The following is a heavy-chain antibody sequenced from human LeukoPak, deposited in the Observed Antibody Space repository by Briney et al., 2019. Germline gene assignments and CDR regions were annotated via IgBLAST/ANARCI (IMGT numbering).Heavy chain of an antibody. CDR3: ARSGIAAAGRRKFDY. J-gene: IGHJ4*02. Sequence: SETLSLTCTVSGDSISSGDYYWSWIRQPAGKGLEWIGEINHSGSTNYNPSLKSRVTISVDTSKNQFSLKLSSVTAADTAVYYCARSGIAAAGRRKFDYWGQGTLVTVSS. CDR1: GDSISSGDYY. CDR2: INHSGST. D-gene: IGHD6-13*01. V-gene: IGHV4-61*10.